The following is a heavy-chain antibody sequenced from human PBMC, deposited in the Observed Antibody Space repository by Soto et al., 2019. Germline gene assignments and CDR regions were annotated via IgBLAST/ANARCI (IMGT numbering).Heavy chain of an antibody. CDR2: ISGRSGAI. D-gene: IGHD1-7*01. CDR3: VKKGISVTGTDWFES. J-gene: IGHJ5*01. CDR1: GFTFSSYS. Sequence: PGGSLRLSCAASGFTFSSYSMNWVRQTPGKGLEWVSTISGRSGAIYYADSVKGRFTISRDNSRNTLYLQMNSLRAEDTAVYYCVKKGISVTGTDWFESWGQGTLVTVSS. V-gene: IGHV3-23*01.